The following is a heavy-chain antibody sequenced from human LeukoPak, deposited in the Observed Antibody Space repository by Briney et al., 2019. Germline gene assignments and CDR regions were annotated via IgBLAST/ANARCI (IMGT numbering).Heavy chain of an antibody. CDR2: IGTAGDT. D-gene: IGHD3-22*01. CDR3: AREGSSGQFDY. J-gene: IGHJ4*02. CDR1: GFTFSSYD. Sequence: GGSLILSCAASGFTFSSYDMHWVRQATGKGLEWVSAIGTAGDTYYPGSVKGRFTISRENAKNSLYLQMNSLRAGDTAVYYCAREGSSGQFDYWGQGTLVTVSS. V-gene: IGHV3-13*04.